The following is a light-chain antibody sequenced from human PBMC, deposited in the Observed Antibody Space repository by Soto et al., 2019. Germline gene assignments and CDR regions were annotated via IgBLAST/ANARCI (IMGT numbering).Light chain of an antibody. CDR1: QSVSSSY. J-gene: IGKJ3*01. CDR2: GAS. V-gene: IGKV3-20*01. CDR3: YQYGSSPVT. Sequence: EIVLTQSPGTLSLSPGERATLSCRASQSVSSSYLAWFQQRPGQAPRLLIYGASSRATGIPDRFSGSGSGPDFTLSISRLEPEDFTVYCYQYGSSPVTFGPGTKVDVK.